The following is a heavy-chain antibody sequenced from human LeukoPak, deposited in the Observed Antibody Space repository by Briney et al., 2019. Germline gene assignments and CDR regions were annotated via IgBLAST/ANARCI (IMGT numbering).Heavy chain of an antibody. V-gene: IGHV4-34*01. D-gene: IGHD3-16*02. CDR3: ARDVVRDYVWGSYRYFSAFDI. CDR2: INHSGST. CDR1: GGSFSGYY. J-gene: IGHJ3*02. Sequence: PSETLSLTCAVYGGSFSGYYWSWIRQPPGKGLEWIGEINHSGSTNYNPSLKSRVTISVDKSKNQFSLKLSSVTAADTAVYYCARDVVRDYVWGSYRYFSAFDIWGQGTMVTVSS.